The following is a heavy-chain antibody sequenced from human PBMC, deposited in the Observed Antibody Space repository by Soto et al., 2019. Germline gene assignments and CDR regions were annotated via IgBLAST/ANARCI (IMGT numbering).Heavy chain of an antibody. Sequence: ASVKVSCKASGYTFTNSGISWVRKAHGQGLEWMGWIGAYNGHTKYAQKLQGRVTMTTDTSTSTAYMELRSLKSDDTAVYYCAREDYYDSSGYLPVRYYFGMDVWGQ. V-gene: IGHV1-18*01. CDR2: IGAYNGHT. CDR3: AREDYYDSSGYLPVRYYFGMDV. J-gene: IGHJ6*02. D-gene: IGHD3-22*01. CDR1: GYTFTNSG.